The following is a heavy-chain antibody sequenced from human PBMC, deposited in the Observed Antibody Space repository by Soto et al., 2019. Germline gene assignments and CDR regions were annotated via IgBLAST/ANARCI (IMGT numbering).Heavy chain of an antibody. J-gene: IGHJ6*03. Sequence: GESLKISCAASGFTFNTYWMHWVRQAPGKGLVWVSRINRDGSSATYADSVKGRFTISRDNAKNTLYLQMNSLRAEDTAVYYCVRTSPENGDYEYYYYYMDVWGKGTTVTVSS. CDR1: GFTFNTYW. CDR2: INRDGSSA. CDR3: VRTSPENGDYEYYYYYMDV. D-gene: IGHD4-17*01. V-gene: IGHV3-74*01.